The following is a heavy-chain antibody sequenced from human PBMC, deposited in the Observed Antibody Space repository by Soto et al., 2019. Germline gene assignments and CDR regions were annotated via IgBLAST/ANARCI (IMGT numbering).Heavy chain of an antibody. CDR1: GYSISSGYY. Sequence: SETLSLTCAVSGYSISSGYYWGWIRQPPGKGLEWIGSIYHSGSTYYNPSLKSRVTISVDTSKNQFSLKLSSVTAADTAVYYCASNEGQLGVHPAQIDYWGQGTLVTVS. V-gene: IGHV4-38-2*01. J-gene: IGHJ4*02. CDR2: IYHSGST. CDR3: ASNEGQLGVHPAQIDY. D-gene: IGHD5-18*01.